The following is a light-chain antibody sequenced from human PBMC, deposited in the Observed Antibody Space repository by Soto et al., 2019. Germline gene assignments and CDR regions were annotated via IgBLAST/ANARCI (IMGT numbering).Light chain of an antibody. J-gene: IGKJ3*01. V-gene: IGKV1-9*01. CDR3: QQFNKYPRT. CDR1: QGINSY. CDR2: AAS. Sequence: DIQLIQSPSFLSASVGDRITITCRASQGINSYLAWYQQKAGKAPKLLIYAASTLQSGVPSRFSGSGSGTEFTLTISSLQTEDFATYYCQQFNKYPRTLGPGTKVDIK.